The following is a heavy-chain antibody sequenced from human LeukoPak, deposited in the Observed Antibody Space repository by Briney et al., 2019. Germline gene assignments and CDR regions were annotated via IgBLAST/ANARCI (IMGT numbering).Heavy chain of an antibody. CDR3: ARELNGYGYYFFDY. CDR1: GFTFSSYG. J-gene: IGHJ4*02. V-gene: IGHV3-33*01. CDR2: IWYDGSNK. D-gene: IGHD3-16*01. Sequence: GGSLRLSCAASGFTFSSYGMHWVRQAPGKGLEWVAVIWYDGSNKYYADSVKGRFTISRDNSKNTLYLQMNGLGAEDAAVYYCARELNGYGYYFFDYWGPGTLVTVSS.